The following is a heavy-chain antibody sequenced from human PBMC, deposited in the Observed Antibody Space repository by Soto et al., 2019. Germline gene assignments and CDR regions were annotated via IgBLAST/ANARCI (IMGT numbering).Heavy chain of an antibody. CDR2: INPNSGGT. CDR1: GYTFTGYY. V-gene: IGHV1-2*02. J-gene: IGHJ6*02. CDR3: ARGSSITMIVNSYYGMDV. Sequence: QVQLVQSGAEVKKPGSSVKVSCKASGYTFTGYYMHWVRQAPGQGLEWMGWINPNSGGTNYAQKFQGRVTMTRDTSISTAYMELSRLRSDDTAVYYCARGSSITMIVNSYYGMDVWGQGTTVTVSS. D-gene: IGHD3-22*01.